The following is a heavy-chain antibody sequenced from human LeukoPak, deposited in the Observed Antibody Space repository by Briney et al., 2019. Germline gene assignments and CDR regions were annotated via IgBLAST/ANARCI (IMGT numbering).Heavy chain of an antibody. CDR2: ISYRGST. CDR1: GGSTGGDH. Sequence: SETLSLTCTVSGGSTGGDHWSWIRQPPEKGLEWIGCISYRGSTYYNPSLKSRVTISLDTSKKHFSLKLTSVTAADTGVYYCARGRGLGVISPYSDSWGQGTLVTVSS. V-gene: IGHV4-59*08. J-gene: IGHJ4*02. D-gene: IGHD3-16*02. CDR3: ARGRGLGVISPYSDS.